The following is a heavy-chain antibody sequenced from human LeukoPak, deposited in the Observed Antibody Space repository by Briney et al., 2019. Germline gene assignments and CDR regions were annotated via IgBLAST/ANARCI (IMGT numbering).Heavy chain of an antibody. J-gene: IGHJ4*02. D-gene: IGHD6-6*01. CDR1: GGSISSYY. CDR3: ARMYSSSFFEY. Sequence: SETLSLTCSVSGGSISSYYWSWIRQPPGKGLEWIGYICYSGSTNYNPSLKSRVTISVDTSKNQFSLKLSSVTAADTAVYYCARMYSSSFFEYWGQGTLVTVSS. CDR2: ICYSGST. V-gene: IGHV4-59*01.